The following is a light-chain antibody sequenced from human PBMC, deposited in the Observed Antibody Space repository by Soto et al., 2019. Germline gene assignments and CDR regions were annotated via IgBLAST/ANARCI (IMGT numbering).Light chain of an antibody. CDR1: QSISSW. V-gene: IGKV1-5*03. Sequence: DFQMTQSPSTLSASVGDRVTITCRASQSISSWLAWYQQKPGKAPKLLIYKASSLESGVPSRFSGSGSGTEFTLTISSLQPDDFETYYCQQYNSYSWTFGQGTKVEIK. J-gene: IGKJ1*01. CDR2: KAS. CDR3: QQYNSYSWT.